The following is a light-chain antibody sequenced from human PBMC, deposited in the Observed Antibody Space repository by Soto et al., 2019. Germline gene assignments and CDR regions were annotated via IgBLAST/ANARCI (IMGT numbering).Light chain of an antibody. J-gene: IGLJ3*02. CDR3: CSYAGSYTLV. CDR1: TRDVGGYNY. V-gene: IGLV2-11*01. Sequence: QSALTQPPSASGSPGQSVTISCTGTTRDVGGYNYVSWYQQHPGQAPKLIIYDVSKRPSGVPDRFSGSKSGNTASLTISGLQAEDEADYYCCSYAGSYTLVFGGGTKLTVL. CDR2: DVS.